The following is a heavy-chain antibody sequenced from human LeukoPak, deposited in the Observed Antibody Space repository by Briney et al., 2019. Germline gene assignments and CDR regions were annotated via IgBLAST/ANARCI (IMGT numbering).Heavy chain of an antibody. CDR1: GYTFTGYY. Sequence: ASVKVSCKASGYTFTGYYMHWVRQAPGQGLEWMGWINPNSGGTNYAQKFQGRVTMTRDTSISTAYMELSRLRSDDTAVYYCARTMLHAGEHEGLWYWGQGTLVTVSS. J-gene: IGHJ4*02. D-gene: IGHD2-21*01. CDR2: INPNSGGT. V-gene: IGHV1-2*02. CDR3: ARTMLHAGEHEGLWY.